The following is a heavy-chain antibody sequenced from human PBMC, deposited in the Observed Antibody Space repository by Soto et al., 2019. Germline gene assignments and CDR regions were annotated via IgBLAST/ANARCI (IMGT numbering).Heavy chain of an antibody. V-gene: IGHV1-8*01. J-gene: IGHJ6*03. D-gene: IGHD3-10*01. CDR2: MNPNSGNT. CDR3: ARGLFDSGNYYPPGHYYYMDV. Sequence: GASVKVSCKASGYTFTSYDINWVRQATGQGLEWMGWMNPNSGNTGYAQKFQGRVTMTRNTSISTAYMELSSLRSEDTAVYYCARGLFDSGNYYPPGHYYYMDVWGKGTTVTVSS. CDR1: GYTFTSYD.